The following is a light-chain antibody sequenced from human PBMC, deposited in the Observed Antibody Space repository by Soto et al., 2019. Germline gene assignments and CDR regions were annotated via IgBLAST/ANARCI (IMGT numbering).Light chain of an antibody. CDR1: QSVSSSY. CDR2: GAS. Sequence: EIVLTQSPGTLSLSPGERATLSCRASQSVSSSYLAWYQQKPGQAPRLLIYGASSRATGIPDRFSGSGSGTDFTLTISRLEPEDFAVYYCQHAEGTFGQGTKVEIK. CDR3: QHAEGT. V-gene: IGKV3-20*01. J-gene: IGKJ1*01.